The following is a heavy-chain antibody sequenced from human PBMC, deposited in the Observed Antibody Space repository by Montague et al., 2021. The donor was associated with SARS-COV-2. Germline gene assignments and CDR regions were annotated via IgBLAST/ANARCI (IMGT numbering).Heavy chain of an antibody. CDR2: ISDSGST. CDR3: ACGCLSYFGAGSHCYGMDV. Sequence: SETLSLTCSVSGTSITSYYWNWIRQPPGKGLEWIGYISDSGSTSYSPSLTSRVTISVATSKNQMSLKLTSVTAADAAVYYCACGCLSYFGAGSHCYGMDVWGQGTTVTVSS. V-gene: IGHV4-59*01. CDR1: GTSITSYY. D-gene: IGHD3-10*01. J-gene: IGHJ6*02.